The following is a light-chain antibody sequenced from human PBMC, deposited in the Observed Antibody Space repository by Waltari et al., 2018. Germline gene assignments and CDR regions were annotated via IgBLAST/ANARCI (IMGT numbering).Light chain of an antibody. V-gene: IGLV3-21*04. J-gene: IGLJ2*01. CDR1: NIGSNR. Sequence: SYVVTQSPSVSVAPGETARTTCGGDNIGSNRVHWSQQRPVQAPVLVIAYDSDRPSGIPERFSGSNSGNTATLTISWVEAEDEADYYCLVWHSTIDHQGVFGGGTKLTVL. CDR3: LVWHSTIDHQGV. CDR2: YDS.